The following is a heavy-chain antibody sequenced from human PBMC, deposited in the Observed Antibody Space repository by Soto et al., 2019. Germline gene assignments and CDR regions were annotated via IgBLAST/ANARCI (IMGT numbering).Heavy chain of an antibody. Sequence: DSVEVSSKASGNPFTSQFLHLVRLAPGQGLEWMGVIDTSYGVPTLSQKFQGRVTMTSDWATSTVFMELSSLRPDDTALYYCARLVITTVDTMSSDIWGQGTKVTVSS. CDR1: GNPFTSQF. CDR2: IDTSYGVP. CDR3: ARLVITTVDTMSSDI. D-gene: IGHD3-22*01. V-gene: IGHV1-46*01. J-gene: IGHJ3*02.